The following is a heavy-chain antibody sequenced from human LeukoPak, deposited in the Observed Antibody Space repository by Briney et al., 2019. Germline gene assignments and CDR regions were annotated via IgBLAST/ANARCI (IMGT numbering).Heavy chain of an antibody. Sequence: PGGSLRLSCTVSGFTVSSNSMSWVRQAPGKGLEWVSFIYSDNTHYSDSVKGRFTISRDNSKNTLYLQMNSLRAEDTAVYYCARGRRLVDAFDIWGQGTMVTVSS. D-gene: IGHD6-19*01. CDR2: IYSDNT. CDR3: ARGRRLVDAFDI. J-gene: IGHJ3*02. CDR1: GFTVSSNS. V-gene: IGHV3-53*01.